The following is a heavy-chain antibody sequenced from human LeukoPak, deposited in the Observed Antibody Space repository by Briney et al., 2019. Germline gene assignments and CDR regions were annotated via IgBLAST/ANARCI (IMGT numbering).Heavy chain of an antibody. D-gene: IGHD6-25*01. J-gene: IGHJ3*02. CDR1: GFTFSSYS. CDR2: INSSSSYI. V-gene: IGHV3-21*01. CDR3: ARDGGQNSDAFDI. Sequence: GGSLRLSCAASGFTFSSYSMNWVRQAPGKGLEWVSSINSSSSYIYYADSVKGRFTISRDNAKNSLCLQMNSLRAEDTAVYYCARDGGQNSDAFDIWGQGTMVTVSS.